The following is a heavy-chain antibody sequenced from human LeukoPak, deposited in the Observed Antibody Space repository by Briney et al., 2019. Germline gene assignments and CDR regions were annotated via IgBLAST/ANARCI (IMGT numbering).Heavy chain of an antibody. CDR1: GGSISSGSYY. J-gene: IGHJ6*03. D-gene: IGHD3-3*01. CDR3: ARDPAEWYMDV. Sequence: PSETLSLTCTVSGGSISSGSYYWSWLRQPAGKGLEWIGRIYTSGSTNYNPSLKSRVTIAVDTSKNQFSLKLGSVTAADTALYYCARDPAEWYMDVWGKGTTVTGSS. CDR2: IYTSGST. V-gene: IGHV4-61*02.